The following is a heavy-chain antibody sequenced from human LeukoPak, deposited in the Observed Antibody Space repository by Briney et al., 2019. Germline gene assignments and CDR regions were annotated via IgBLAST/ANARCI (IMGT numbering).Heavy chain of an antibody. Sequence: HPSETLSLTCTVSGGSISSGGYDWSWLRQHPGKGLEWIGYIYYSRSTYYNPSLKIRVTIRVDTSKNHFSLKLSSVTAEDTAVYYCARVAYGDLLWYFDYWGQGTLVTVSS. CDR1: GGSISSGGYD. CDR3: ARVAYGDLLWYFDY. J-gene: IGHJ4*02. D-gene: IGHD4-17*01. V-gene: IGHV4-31*03. CDR2: IYYSRST.